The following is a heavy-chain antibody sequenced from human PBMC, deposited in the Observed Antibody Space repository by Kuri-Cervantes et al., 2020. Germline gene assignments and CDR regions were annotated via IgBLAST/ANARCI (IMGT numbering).Heavy chain of an antibody. D-gene: IGHD2-21*02. V-gene: IGHV3-9*01. CDR3: ARGGVTAVVN. CDR1: GFTFDDYA. Sequence: GGSLRLSCAASGFTFDDYAMHWVRQAPGKGLEWVSGISWNSGSIGYADSVKGRFTISRDNAKNSLHLQMNSLRVEDTAVYYCARGGVTAVVNWGQGTLVTVSS. J-gene: IGHJ4*02. CDR2: ISWNSGSI.